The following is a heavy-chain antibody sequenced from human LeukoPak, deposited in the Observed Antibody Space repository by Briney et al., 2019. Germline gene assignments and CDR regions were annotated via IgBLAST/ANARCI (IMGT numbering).Heavy chain of an antibody. V-gene: IGHV3-30-3*01. J-gene: IGHJ4*02. CDR3: ARETLSSGWYPPDY. Sequence: GGSLRPSCAASGFTFSTYALHWVRQAPGKGLEWVAVISYDGSKKFYADSVKGRFTISRDNSNNTVYLQMTSLRAEDTAVYCCARETLSSGWYPPDYWGQGTLVTVSS. D-gene: IGHD6-19*01. CDR1: GFTFSTYA. CDR2: ISYDGSKK.